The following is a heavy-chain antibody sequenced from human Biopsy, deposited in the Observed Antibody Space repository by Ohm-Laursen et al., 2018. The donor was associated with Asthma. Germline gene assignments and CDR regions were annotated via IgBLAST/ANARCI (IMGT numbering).Heavy chain of an antibody. CDR3: ARTFHFWSPYHAEHYQL. Sequence: SLRLSCAASGFTFGDYCMSWVRQVPGQGLEWLANIKHDGSEKSHVDSLKGRFTISRDNAKNLLFLQMNSLRAEDTAVYYCARTFHFWSPYHAEHYQLWGQGTLVTVSS. J-gene: IGHJ1*01. CDR1: GFTFGDYC. D-gene: IGHD3-3*01. CDR2: IKHDGSEK. V-gene: IGHV3-7*01.